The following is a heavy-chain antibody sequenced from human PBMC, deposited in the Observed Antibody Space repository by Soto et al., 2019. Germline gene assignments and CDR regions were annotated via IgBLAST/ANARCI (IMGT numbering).Heavy chain of an antibody. Sequence: LRLSFAASGFTFSNYGMHWVRQAPGKGLEWVAIIWHDGNNKYYADSVRGRFIISRDNSKNRLYLQMNSLRAEDTAVYYCASDLVGASDSYGLDVWGQGTPVTVSS. D-gene: IGHD1-26*01. CDR3: ASDLVGASDSYGLDV. J-gene: IGHJ6*02. CDR1: GFTFSNYG. CDR2: IWHDGNNK. V-gene: IGHV3-33*01.